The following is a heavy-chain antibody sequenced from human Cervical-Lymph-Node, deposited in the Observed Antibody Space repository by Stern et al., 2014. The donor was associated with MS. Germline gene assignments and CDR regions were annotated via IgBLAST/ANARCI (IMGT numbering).Heavy chain of an antibody. J-gene: IGHJ4*02. D-gene: IGHD6-13*01. CDR2: IYPGWTS. V-gene: IGHV4-61*03. CDR1: GVSISSGSYY. CDR3: ARDHGSSWYDF. Sequence: QVQLQETGPELVKPSETLYLTCTVSGVSISSGSYYWTWIRQTPGKGLEWIGYIYPGWTSNYNPSLKSRVTMSIDMSKNYFSLKLNSVTAADTAVYYCARDHGSSWYDFWGQGTLVTVS.